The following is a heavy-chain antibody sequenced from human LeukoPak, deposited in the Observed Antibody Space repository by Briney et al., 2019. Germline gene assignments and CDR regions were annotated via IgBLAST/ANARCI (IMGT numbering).Heavy chain of an antibody. CDR1: GYTFTSYD. J-gene: IGHJ4*02. D-gene: IGHD1-26*01. Sequence: ASVKVSCKASGYTFTSYDINWVRQATGQGLEWMGWMNPNSGNTGYAQKFQGRVTITRNTSISTAYTELSSLRSEDTAVYYCARVRSGSYSYYFDYWGQGTLVTVSS. CDR3: ARVRSGSYSYYFDY. CDR2: MNPNSGNT. V-gene: IGHV1-8*03.